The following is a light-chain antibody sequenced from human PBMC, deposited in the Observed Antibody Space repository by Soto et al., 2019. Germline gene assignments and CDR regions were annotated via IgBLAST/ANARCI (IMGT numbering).Light chain of an antibody. J-gene: IGLJ2*01. Sequence: QSALTQPPSASGSPGQSVTISCTGSSSDVGGYKYVSWYQHHPGKAPKLMIYEVSKRASGVPDRFSGSKSGNTASLTVSGLQAEDEADYYCSSYAGSKNVVFGGGTKVTVL. CDR3: SSYAGSKNVV. CDR2: EVS. V-gene: IGLV2-8*01. CDR1: SSDVGGYKY.